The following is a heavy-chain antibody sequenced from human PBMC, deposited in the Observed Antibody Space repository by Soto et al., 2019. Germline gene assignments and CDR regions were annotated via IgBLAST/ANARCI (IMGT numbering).Heavy chain of an antibody. V-gene: IGHV3-23*01. CDR1: GFTFSSYA. D-gene: IGHD3-3*01. J-gene: IGHJ6*02. CDR3: AKVTTAWVFSFGMDV. Sequence: GGSLRLSCAASGFTFSSYAMGWVRQAPGKGLEWVAIISGSAGRTYYADSVKGPFTISRDNFKNTLYLQMNSLRAQDTAVYHCAKVTTAWVFSFGMDVWRQGTTVSV. CDR2: ISGSAGRT.